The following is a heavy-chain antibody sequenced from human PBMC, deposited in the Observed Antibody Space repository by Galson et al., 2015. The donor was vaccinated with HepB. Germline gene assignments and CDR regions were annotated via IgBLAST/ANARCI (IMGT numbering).Heavy chain of an antibody. V-gene: IGHV3-9*01. J-gene: IGHJ4*02. CDR1: GFTFDDYA. D-gene: IGHD3-22*01. CDR2: ISWNSGSI. CDR3: AKGGSGYYYPFDY. Sequence: SLRLSCAASGFTFDDYAMHWVRQAPGKGLEWVSGISWNSGSIGYADSVKGRFTISRDNAKNSLYLQMNSLRAEDTALYYCAKGGSGYYYPFDYWGQGTLVTVSS.